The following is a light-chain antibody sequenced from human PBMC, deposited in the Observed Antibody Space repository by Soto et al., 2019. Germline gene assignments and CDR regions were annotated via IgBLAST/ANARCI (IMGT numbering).Light chain of an antibody. V-gene: IGKV3-20*01. CDR1: QSVSSSY. CDR3: QQYGTSALT. CDR2: GTS. Sequence: IVLTQSPGTLSLSPGERATLSCRASQSVSSSYLVWYQQRPGQPPRLLIYGTSTRAAGISDRFSGSGSGTDVTLTIYRLEPGDSAVYYCQQYGTSALTFGGGTKVEIK. J-gene: IGKJ4*01.